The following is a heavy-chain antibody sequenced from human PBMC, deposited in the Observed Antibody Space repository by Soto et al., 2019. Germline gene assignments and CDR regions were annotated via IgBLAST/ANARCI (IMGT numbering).Heavy chain of an antibody. Sequence: SLRLSCAASGVTFSNYAMHWVRQAPGKGLDWVAAISFDGNDQYYADSVKGRFTVSRDNSRNTLFLQMNGLRGDDTAVYYCARYSTVTTTYYYYGMDVWGQGTTVTVSS. CDR1: GVTFSNYA. CDR3: ARYSTVTTTYYYYGMDV. CDR2: ISFDGNDQ. D-gene: IGHD4-17*01. V-gene: IGHV3-30-3*01. J-gene: IGHJ6*02.